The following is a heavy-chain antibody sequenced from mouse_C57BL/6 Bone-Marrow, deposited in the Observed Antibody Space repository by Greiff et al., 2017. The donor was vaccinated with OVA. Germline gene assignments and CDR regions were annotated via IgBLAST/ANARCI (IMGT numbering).Heavy chain of an antibody. CDR2: IYPNSGGT. CDR3: ASIDGGYYVAWFAY. J-gene: IGHJ3*01. CDR1: GYTFTSYW. V-gene: IGHV1-72*01. D-gene: IGHD2-3*01. Sequence: QVQLQQSGAELVKPGASVKLSCKASGYTFTSYWMHWVKQRPGRGLEWIGRIYPNSGGTKYNEKFKSKATLTVDKSSSTAYMQLSSLTSEDSAVYDGASIDGGYYVAWFAYWGQGTLVTVSA.